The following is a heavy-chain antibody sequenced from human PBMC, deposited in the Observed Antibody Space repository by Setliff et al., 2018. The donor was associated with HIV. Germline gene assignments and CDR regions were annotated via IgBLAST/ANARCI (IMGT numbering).Heavy chain of an antibody. J-gene: IGHJ6*02. CDR3: AKDPNSSWHVGFYNYGMDV. D-gene: IGHD6-13*01. CDR1: GFTFSNYA. V-gene: IGHV3-30*02. CDR2: IRYDATDK. Sequence: GGSLRLSCAASGFTFSNYAMHWVRQAPGKGLEWVAVIRYDATDKYYAESVRGRFTISRDYSRNTLYLQMNSLRAEDSAVYYCAKDPNSSWHVGFYNYGMDVWGQGTTVTVSS.